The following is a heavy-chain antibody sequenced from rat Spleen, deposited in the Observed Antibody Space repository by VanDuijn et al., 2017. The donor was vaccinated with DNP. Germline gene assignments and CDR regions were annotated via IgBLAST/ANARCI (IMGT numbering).Heavy chain of an antibody. Sequence: QVQLKESGPGLVQPSQTLSLTCTVSGFSLTSNSVHWVRLPPGKGLEWMGRMWSDGDTSYNSAFSSRLYISRDTSKSQVFLKNKSLQTEDTGTYYCARWSGGFEYWGQGVMVTVSS. CDR1: GFSLTSNS. J-gene: IGHJ2*01. CDR2: MWSDGDT. CDR3: ARWSGGFEY. V-gene: IGHV2S18*01. D-gene: IGHD1-1*01.